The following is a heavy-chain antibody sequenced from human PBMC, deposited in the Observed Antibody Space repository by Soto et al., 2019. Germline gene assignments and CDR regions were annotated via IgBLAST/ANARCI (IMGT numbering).Heavy chain of an antibody. J-gene: IGHJ5*02. CDR3: ARDLGVGGWYYWFDP. CDR2: IYYSGST. Sequence: SETLSLTCTVSGGSTSSYYWSWIRQPPGKGLEWIGYIYYSGSTNYNPSLKSRVTISVDTSKNQFSLKLSSVTAADTAVYYCARDLGVGGWYYWFDPWGQGTLVTVSS. D-gene: IGHD6-19*01. CDR1: GGSTSSYY. V-gene: IGHV4-59*01.